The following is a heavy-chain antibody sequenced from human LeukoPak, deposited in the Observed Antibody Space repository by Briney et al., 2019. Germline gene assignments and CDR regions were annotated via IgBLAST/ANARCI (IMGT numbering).Heavy chain of an antibody. J-gene: IGHJ4*02. Sequence: GGSLRLSCAASAVTFSSYGMRWVRQAPGKGLEWVALISSDGNDKLYGDSVKGRFTISRDDSKSTLYLQMNSLRAEDTAVYYCTTKVIRGNSGDDYDDWGQGTLVTVSS. V-gene: IGHV3-30*03. D-gene: IGHD5-12*01. CDR1: AVTFSSYG. CDR2: ISSDGNDK. CDR3: TTKVIRGNSGDDYDD.